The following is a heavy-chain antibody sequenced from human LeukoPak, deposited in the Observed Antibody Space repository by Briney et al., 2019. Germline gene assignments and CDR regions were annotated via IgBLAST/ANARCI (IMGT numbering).Heavy chain of an antibody. CDR1: GGTFSSYA. CDR3: ARDGHRRYYYDSSGREDAFDI. J-gene: IGHJ3*02. D-gene: IGHD3-22*01. V-gene: IGHV1-18*01. CDR2: ISAYNGNT. Sequence: ASVKVSFKASGGTFSSYAISWVRQAPGHGLEWMGWISAYNGNTNYAQKLQGRVTMTTDTSTRTVYMELRSLTSDDTAVYYCARDGHRRYYYDSSGREDAFDIWGQGTMVTVSS.